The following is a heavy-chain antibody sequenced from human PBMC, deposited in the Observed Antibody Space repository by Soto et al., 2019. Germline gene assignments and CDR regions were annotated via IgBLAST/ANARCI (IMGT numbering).Heavy chain of an antibody. Sequence: SETLSLTCTVSGGSISSYYWSWIRQPPGKGLEWIGYIYYSGSTNYNPSLKSRVTISVDTSKNQFSLKLSSVTAADTAVYYCAKVAVAGTFRWFDPWGQGTLVTVS. J-gene: IGHJ5*02. CDR3: AKVAVAGTFRWFDP. CDR1: GGSISSYY. D-gene: IGHD6-19*01. V-gene: IGHV4-59*08. CDR2: IYYSGST.